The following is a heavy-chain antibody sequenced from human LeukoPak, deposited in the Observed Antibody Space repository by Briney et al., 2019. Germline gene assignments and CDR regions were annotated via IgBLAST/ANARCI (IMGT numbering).Heavy chain of an antibody. Sequence: SETLSLTCTVSGGSISSGGYYWSWIRQPPGKGLEWIGTIYYSGSTYYNPSLKSRVSISVDTSKNQFSLKLGSVTAADTAVYYCASHDYGDYEENWFDPWGQGTLVTVSS. CDR3: ASHDYGDYEENWFDP. V-gene: IGHV4-39*07. CDR1: GGSISSGGYY. CDR2: IYYSGST. J-gene: IGHJ5*02. D-gene: IGHD4-17*01.